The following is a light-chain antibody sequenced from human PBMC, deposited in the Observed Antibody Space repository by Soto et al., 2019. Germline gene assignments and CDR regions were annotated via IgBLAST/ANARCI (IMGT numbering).Light chain of an antibody. CDR2: DAS. Sequence: EIVLTQSPGTLSLSPGEIATLSCRASQSVSSSYLAWYQQKPGQAPRLLLYDASNRATGIPARFSGSGSGTDFTLTISSLEPEDVAVYYCQQRGNRPPWTFGQGTKVDI. CDR3: QQRGNRPPWT. CDR1: QSVSSSY. V-gene: IGKV3D-20*02. J-gene: IGKJ1*01.